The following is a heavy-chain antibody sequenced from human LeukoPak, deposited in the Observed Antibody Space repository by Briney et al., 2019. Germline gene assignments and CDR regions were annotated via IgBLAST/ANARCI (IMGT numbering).Heavy chain of an antibody. CDR1: GGSISSGSYY. D-gene: IGHD6-19*01. J-gene: IGHJ6*03. Sequence: SSETLSLTCTVSGGSISSGSYYWSWIRQPAGKGLEWIGRIYTSGSTNYNPSLKSRVTISVDTSKNQFSLKLSSVTAADTAVYYCARSSGWYYYMDVWGKGTTVTISS. CDR2: IYTSGST. CDR3: ARSSGWYYYMDV. V-gene: IGHV4-61*02.